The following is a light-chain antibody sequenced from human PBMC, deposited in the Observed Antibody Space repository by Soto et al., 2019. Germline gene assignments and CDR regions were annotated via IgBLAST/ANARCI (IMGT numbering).Light chain of an antibody. CDR1: SGHSSYI. Sequence: QLVLTQSSSASASLGSSVKLTCTLSSGHSSYIIAWHQQQPGKAPRYLMKLEGSGSYNKGSGVPDRFSGSSSGADRYLTISTLHSEDEADYYCETWDSHTRVFGGGTKLTAL. CDR3: ETWDSHTRV. V-gene: IGLV4-60*03. J-gene: IGLJ3*02. CDR2: LEGSGSY.